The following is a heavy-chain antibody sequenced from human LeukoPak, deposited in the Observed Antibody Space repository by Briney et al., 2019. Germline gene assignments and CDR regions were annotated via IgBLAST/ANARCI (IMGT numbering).Heavy chain of an antibody. D-gene: IGHD1-1*01. Sequence: GGSLRLSCAASGFTVSNNYMSWVRQAPGKGLERVSVIYVGGNTYYADSVKDRFTISRDNSKNTLYLQMNSLRAEDTAVYYCAREKGINWHDAFDIWGQGTMVTVSS. CDR2: IYVGGNT. CDR3: AREKGINWHDAFDI. J-gene: IGHJ3*02. V-gene: IGHV3-66*01. CDR1: GFTVSNNY.